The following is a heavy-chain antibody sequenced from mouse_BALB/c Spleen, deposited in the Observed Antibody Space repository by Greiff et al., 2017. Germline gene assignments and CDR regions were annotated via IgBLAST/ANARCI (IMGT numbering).Heavy chain of an antibody. V-gene: IGHV1-69*02. J-gene: IGHJ1*01. D-gene: IGHD1-1*01. CDR1: GYTFTSYW. Sequence: QVQLQQPGAELVRPGASVKLSCKASGYTFTSYWINWVKQRPGQGLEWIGNIYPSDSYTNYNQKFKDKATLTVDKSSSTAYMQLSSPTSEDSAVYYCTRNYGREGPYFGVWGAGTTVTVSS. CDR3: TRNYGREGPYFGV. CDR2: IYPSDSYT.